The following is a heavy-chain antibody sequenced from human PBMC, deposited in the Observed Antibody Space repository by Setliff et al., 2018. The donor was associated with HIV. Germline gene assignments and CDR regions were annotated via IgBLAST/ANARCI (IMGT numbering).Heavy chain of an antibody. J-gene: IGHJ1*01. CDR1: GGSISSGDYF. CDR2: IYYNGNT. Sequence: SETLSLTCTVSGGSISSGDYFWSWIRQHPGKGLEWIGYIYYNGNTYYNPSLKSRAAISLDTSENHFSLKLTSVTAADTAIYFCARGGRKDLTDNWGQGTLVTVSS. D-gene: IGHD2-21*02. CDR3: ARGGRKDLTDN. V-gene: IGHV4-31*03.